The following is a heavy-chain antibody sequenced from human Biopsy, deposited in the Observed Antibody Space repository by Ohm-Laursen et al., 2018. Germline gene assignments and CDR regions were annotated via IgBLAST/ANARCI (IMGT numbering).Heavy chain of an antibody. CDR2: IRSKAKSYAT. Sequence: GSLRLSCAASGFTFSASAVHWVRQASGKGLEWVGRIRSKAKSYATAYAALVTGRFTISRDDSKNTTYLQMNSLKTEDTAVYYCARSYFWGSYRSPYFDSWGQGTLVAVSS. D-gene: IGHD3-16*02. V-gene: IGHV3-73*01. J-gene: IGHJ4*02. CDR1: GFTFSASA. CDR3: ARSYFWGSYRSPYFDS.